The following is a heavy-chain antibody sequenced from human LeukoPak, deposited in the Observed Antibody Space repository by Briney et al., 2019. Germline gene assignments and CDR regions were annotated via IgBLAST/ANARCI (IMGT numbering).Heavy chain of an antibody. V-gene: IGHV4-39*07. CDR3: ARGPKLAYFDY. D-gene: IGHD6-13*01. J-gene: IGHJ4*02. CDR2: IYYSGST. Sequence: SETLSLTCTVSGGSISSSSYYWGWIRQPPGKGLEWIGSIYYSGSTYYNPSLKSRVTISVDTSKNQFSLKLSSVTAADTAVYYCARGPKLAYFDYWGRGTLVTVSS. CDR1: GGSISSSSYY.